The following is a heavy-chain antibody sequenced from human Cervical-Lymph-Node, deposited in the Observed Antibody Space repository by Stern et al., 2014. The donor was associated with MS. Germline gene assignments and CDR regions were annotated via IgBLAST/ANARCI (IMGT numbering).Heavy chain of an antibody. J-gene: IGHJ4*02. CDR3: ARRASAKGLDY. CDR2: VSRDSSHI. CDR1: GFIFSDYT. V-gene: IGHV3-21*01. Sequence: EVQLVESGGGLVKPGGSLRISCAASGFIFSDYTMTWVRPAPGKGLEWVISVSRDSSHIRYADTERFRFTISRDNAKKSLYLQINSLSAEDTALDYCARRASAKGLDYWGQGTLVAVSS.